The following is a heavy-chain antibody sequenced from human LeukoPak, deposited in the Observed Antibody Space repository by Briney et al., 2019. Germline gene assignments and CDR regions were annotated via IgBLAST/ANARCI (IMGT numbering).Heavy chain of an antibody. CDR1: GFTFTIFG. CDR3: AREGDYDFWSDKGSPAFDI. D-gene: IGHD3-3*01. V-gene: IGHV3-48*01. J-gene: IGHJ3*02. Sequence: PGGSLRLSCAASGFTFTIFGLNWVRQAPGKGLEWVSYISSSSSTIYYADSVKGRFTISRDNAKNSLYLQMNSLRAEDTAVYYCAREGDYDFWSDKGSPAFDIWGQGTMVTVSS. CDR2: ISSSSSTI.